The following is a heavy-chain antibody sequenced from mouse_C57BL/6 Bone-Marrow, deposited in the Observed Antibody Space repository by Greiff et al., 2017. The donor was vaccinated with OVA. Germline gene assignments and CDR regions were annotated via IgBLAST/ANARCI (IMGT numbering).Heavy chain of an antibody. Sequence: VQLQQSGPELVKPGASVKISCKASGYTFTDYYVNWVKQSHGKSLEWIGDINPNNGGTSYNQKFKGKATLTVDKSSSTAYMELRSLTSEDSAVYYCAKGDCRAWFAYWGQGTLVTVSA. CDR2: INPNNGGT. J-gene: IGHJ3*01. CDR1: GYTFTDYY. V-gene: IGHV1-26*01. CDR3: AKGDCRAWFAY. D-gene: IGHD3-3*01.